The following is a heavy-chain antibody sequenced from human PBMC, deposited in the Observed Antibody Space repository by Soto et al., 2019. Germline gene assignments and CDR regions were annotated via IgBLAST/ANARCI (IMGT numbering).Heavy chain of an antibody. Sequence: QVQLVQSGAEVKKPGASVKVSCKASGYTFTSYAMHWVRQAPGQRLEWMGWINAGNGNTKYSQKFQGRVTITRDTSASTAYMELRSLRSEDTAVYYCASRRYDILTGYYKPPFDYWGQGTLVTVSS. CDR3: ASRRYDILTGYYKPPFDY. CDR1: GYTFTSYA. D-gene: IGHD3-9*01. V-gene: IGHV1-3*01. J-gene: IGHJ4*02. CDR2: INAGNGNT.